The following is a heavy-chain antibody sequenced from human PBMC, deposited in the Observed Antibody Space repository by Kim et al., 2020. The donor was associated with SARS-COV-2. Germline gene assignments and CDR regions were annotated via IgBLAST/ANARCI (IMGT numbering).Heavy chain of an antibody. V-gene: IGHV3-11*01. CDR1: GFDFEYSY. J-gene: IGHJ4*02. CDR2: ISASGNII. D-gene: IGHD3-3*02. CDR3: ARHFVVSGFDY. Sequence: GGSLRLSCEASGFDFEYSYMSWIRQAPGKGLEWLAFISASGNIIQYASSVKGRLTISRDNAKNSVYLQMNSLRAEDTTVYYCARHFVVSGFDYGGPGTRGTVSS.